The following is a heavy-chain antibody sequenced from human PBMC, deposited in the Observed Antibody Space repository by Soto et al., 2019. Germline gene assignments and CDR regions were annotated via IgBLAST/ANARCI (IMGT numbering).Heavy chain of an antibody. Sequence: PGESLKISCKGSGYTFTNYWIVWVRQIPGKGLEWMGIIYPGDSDTRYSPSFQGQVTISADRSISTACLQWSSLKASDTGMYYCARYPTLTDYSFHGMDVWGQGTTVTVSS. J-gene: IGHJ6*02. CDR2: IYPGDSDT. V-gene: IGHV5-51*01. CDR3: ARYPTLTDYSFHGMDV. CDR1: GYTFTNYW. D-gene: IGHD4-17*01.